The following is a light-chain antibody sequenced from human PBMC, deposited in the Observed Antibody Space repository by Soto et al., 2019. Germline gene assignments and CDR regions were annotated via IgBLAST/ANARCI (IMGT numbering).Light chain of an antibody. CDR3: QQYNSYPWT. Sequence: DIHMTQSPSTLSASVGYRFTITCGASQSISSWLAWYQQKPGKAPKLLIYKASSLESGVPSRFSGSGSGTEFTLTISSLPPDDFETYHCQQYNSYPWTFGQGTKVDIK. CDR1: QSISSW. V-gene: IGKV1-5*03. CDR2: KAS. J-gene: IGKJ1*01.